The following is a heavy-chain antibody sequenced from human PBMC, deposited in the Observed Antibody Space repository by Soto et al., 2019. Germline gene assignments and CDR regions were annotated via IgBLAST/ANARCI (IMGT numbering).Heavy chain of an antibody. V-gene: IGHV4-61*01. Sequence: PSETLSLTCTVSGGSISSSSYYWSWIRQPPGKGLEWIGYIYYSGITNYNPSLKSRVTISVDTSKNQFSLKLSSVTAADTAVYYCARYKSNYYYGMDVWGQGTTVTVSS. CDR3: ARYKSNYYYGMDV. CDR2: IYYSGIT. J-gene: IGHJ6*02. D-gene: IGHD1-20*01. CDR1: GGSISSSSYY.